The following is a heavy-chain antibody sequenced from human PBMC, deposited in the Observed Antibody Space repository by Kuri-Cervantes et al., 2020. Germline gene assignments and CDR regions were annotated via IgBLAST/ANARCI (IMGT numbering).Heavy chain of an antibody. D-gene: IGHD3-22*01. CDR3: AKAEQAYDSSGYYSGFDC. CDR2: ISYDGSDN. Sequence: GGSLRLSCAVSEFTFSTYGMHWVRQVPGRGLEWVVVISYDGSDNYYADSVKGRFTISRDNSKNTLYLQMNSLRAEDTAVYYCAKAEQAYDSSGYYSGFDCWGQGTLVTVSS. CDR1: EFTFSTYG. V-gene: IGHV3-30*18. J-gene: IGHJ4*02.